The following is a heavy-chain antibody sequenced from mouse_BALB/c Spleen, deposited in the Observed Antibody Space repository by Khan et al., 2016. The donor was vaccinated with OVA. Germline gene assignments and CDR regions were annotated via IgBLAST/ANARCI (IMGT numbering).Heavy chain of an antibody. CDR2: ISPGSGDT. D-gene: IGHD1-2*01. J-gene: IGHJ3*01. V-gene: IGHV1-77*01. CDR3: ARRNYFGYTFAY. CDR1: GYTFTDYY. Sequence: QVQLQQSGAELARPGASVKLSCKASGYTFTDYYIHWVKQRTGQGLEWIGEISPGSGDTYYNEKFKGKATLTADKSSSTVYMQLSSLTAEASAVYFCARRNYFGYTFAYWGQGTLVTVSA.